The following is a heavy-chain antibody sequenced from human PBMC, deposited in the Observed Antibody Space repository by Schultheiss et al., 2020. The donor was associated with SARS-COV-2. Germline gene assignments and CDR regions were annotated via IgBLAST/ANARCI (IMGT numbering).Heavy chain of an antibody. D-gene: IGHD3-10*01. CDR3: ASIWFRGYEGNAFDI. J-gene: IGHJ3*02. CDR2: INLNSGNT. CDR1: GGTFSSYA. V-gene: IGHV1-8*03. Sequence: GSVKVSCKASGGTFSSYAISWVRQAPGQGLEWMGRINLNSGNTGYAQKFQGRVTITRNTSISTAYMELSSLRSEDTAVYYCASIWFRGYEGNAFDIWGQGTMVTVS.